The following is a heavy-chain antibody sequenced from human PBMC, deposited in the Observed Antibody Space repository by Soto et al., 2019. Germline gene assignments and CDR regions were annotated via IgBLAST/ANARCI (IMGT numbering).Heavy chain of an antibody. V-gene: IGHV4-61*01. Sequence: VQLQESGPGLLKPSETLSLTCTVSGGSVNSGSYYWNWIRQPPGKGPEWIGYIYYTGSTKYNPTLKSRVTISADTSKNQFSLKVTSVTAADTAVYFCARADTAIDYWGQGTLVSVSS. D-gene: IGHD5-18*01. CDR2: IYYTGST. CDR1: GGSVNSGSYY. J-gene: IGHJ4*02. CDR3: ARADTAIDY.